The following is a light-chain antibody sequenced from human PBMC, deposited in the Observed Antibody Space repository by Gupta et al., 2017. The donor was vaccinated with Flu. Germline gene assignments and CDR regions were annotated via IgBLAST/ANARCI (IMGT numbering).Light chain of an antibody. CDR3: QVWDGDSYHHVV. Sequence: SYVLTQPPSVSVAPGQTARITCGGDDIGTKTVHWYQQKPGQAPVLVVYDNSDRPSGIPERFSGSNSGNTAALTLSRVEAGDEADSYCQVWDGDSYHHVVFGGGTTLTVL. CDR1: DIGTKT. J-gene: IGLJ2*01. V-gene: IGLV3-21*02. CDR2: DNS.